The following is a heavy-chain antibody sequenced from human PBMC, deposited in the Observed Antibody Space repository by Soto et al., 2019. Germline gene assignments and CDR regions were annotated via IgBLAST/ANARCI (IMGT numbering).Heavy chain of an antibody. Sequence: ASVKVSCKASGYTFTSYGISWVRQAPGQGLEWMGWISAYNGNTNYAQKLQGRVTMTTDTSTSTAYMELRSLRSDDTAVYYCARSQAPGRLLVTRWFDTWGQGTLVTVSS. CDR1: GYTFTSYG. CDR2: ISAYNGNT. D-gene: IGHD6-25*01. CDR3: ARSQAPGRLLVTRWFDT. J-gene: IGHJ5*02. V-gene: IGHV1-18*01.